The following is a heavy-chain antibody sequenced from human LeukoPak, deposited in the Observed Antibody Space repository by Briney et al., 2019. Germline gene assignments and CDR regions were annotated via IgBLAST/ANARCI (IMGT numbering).Heavy chain of an antibody. J-gene: IGHJ4*02. V-gene: IGHV3-30*04. CDR1: GFTFSNYA. Sequence: PGGSLRFSCAASGFTFSNYALHWVRQAPGKGLEWVAVISYDGSNKFYADSVRGRFTISRDNSKNTLFLQMNSLRPEDTAVYYCARGPDYDILADYFDYWGQGTLVTVSS. CDR2: ISYDGSNK. CDR3: ARGPDYDILADYFDY. D-gene: IGHD3-9*01.